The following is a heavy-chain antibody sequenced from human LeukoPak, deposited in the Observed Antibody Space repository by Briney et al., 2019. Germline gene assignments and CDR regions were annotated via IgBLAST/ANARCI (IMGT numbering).Heavy chain of an antibody. J-gene: IGHJ4*02. Sequence: ASVKVSCKASGYTFTGYYMNWVRQAPGQGLEWMGWINPNSGNTGYAQKFQGRVTMTRNTSISTAYMELSSLRSEDTAVYYCARRGDGYNYFTHYFDYWGQGTLVTVSS. D-gene: IGHD5-24*01. CDR3: ARRGDGYNYFTHYFDY. CDR1: GYTFTGYY. CDR2: INPNSGNT. V-gene: IGHV1-8*02.